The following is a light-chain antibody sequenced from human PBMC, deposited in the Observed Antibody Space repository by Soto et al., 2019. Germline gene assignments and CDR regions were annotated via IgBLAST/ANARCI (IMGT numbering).Light chain of an antibody. V-gene: IGLV2-8*01. J-gene: IGLJ1*01. CDR3: SSYAGSNNFV. CDR2: EVS. CDR1: SSDVGGYNY. Sequence: QSVLTQPPSASGSPGQSVTISCTGTSSDVGGYNYVSWYQQHPGKAPQLMIYEVSERPSGVPDRFSGSKSSNTASLTVSGLQAEGEADYYCSSYAGSNNFVFGTGTKVTVL.